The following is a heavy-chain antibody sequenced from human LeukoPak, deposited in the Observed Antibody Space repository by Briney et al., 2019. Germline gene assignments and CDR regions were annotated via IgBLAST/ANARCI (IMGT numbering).Heavy chain of an antibody. J-gene: IGHJ6*02. D-gene: IGHD2-2*01. CDR3: ARGRYCSSTSCYAGYGMDV. V-gene: IGHV1-69*13. CDR1: GGTFSSYA. Sequence: VKVSCKASGGTFSSYAISWVRQAPGQGLEWMGGIIPIFGTANYAQKFQGRVTITADESTSTAYMELSSLRSEDTAVYYCARGRYCSSTSCYAGYGMDVWGQGTTVTVSS. CDR2: IIPIFGTA.